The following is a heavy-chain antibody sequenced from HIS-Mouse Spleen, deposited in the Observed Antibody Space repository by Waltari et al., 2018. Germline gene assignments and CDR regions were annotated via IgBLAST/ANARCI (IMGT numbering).Heavy chain of an antibody. J-gene: IGHJ4*02. Sequence: QLQLQESGPGLVKPSETLSLTCTVSGGSISSSSYYWGWIRQPPGKGLEWIGSIYYRGSTYYNPSLKSRVTISVDTSKNQFSLKLSSVTAADTAVYYCARAKYSSSGEYFDYWGQGTLVTVSS. V-gene: IGHV4-39*07. D-gene: IGHD6-13*01. CDR3: ARAKYSSSGEYFDY. CDR1: GGSISSSSYY. CDR2: IYYRGST.